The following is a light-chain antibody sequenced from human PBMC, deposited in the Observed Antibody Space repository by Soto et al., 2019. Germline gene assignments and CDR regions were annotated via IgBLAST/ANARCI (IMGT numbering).Light chain of an antibody. Sequence: DIQMTQSPSSLSASVGDRVTITCQASQDISNYLNWYQQKPGKAPKLLIYDASNLETGVPSRFSGSGSGRDFTFTISSLQPEDIATYYCQQYDNLLLTFGGGTKVETK. CDR2: DAS. V-gene: IGKV1-33*01. CDR1: QDISNY. CDR3: QQYDNLLLT. J-gene: IGKJ4*01.